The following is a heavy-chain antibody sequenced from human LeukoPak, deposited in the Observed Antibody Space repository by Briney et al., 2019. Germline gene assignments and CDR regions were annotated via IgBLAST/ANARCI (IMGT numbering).Heavy chain of an antibody. CDR1: GFTFSSYG. J-gene: IGHJ4*02. V-gene: IGHV3-30*03. CDR3: ARGGYVAMVKPSYCFDY. CDR2: ISYDGSNK. D-gene: IGHD5-18*01. Sequence: PGGSLRLSCAASGFTFSSYGMHWVRQAPGKGLEWVAVISYDGSNKYYADSVKGRFTISRDNAKNSLYLQMNSLRAEDTAVYYCARGGYVAMVKPSYCFDYWGQGTLATVSS.